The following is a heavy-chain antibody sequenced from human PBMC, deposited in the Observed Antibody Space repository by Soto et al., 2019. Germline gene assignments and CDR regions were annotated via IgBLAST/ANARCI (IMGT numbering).Heavy chain of an antibody. Sequence: GGSLRLSCAASGFIFENFGMSWVRQAPGKGLEWISSISGSGFKKYYADSVKGRFTISRDNSKSTVYLELNNLSAEDTAVYHCAKNQGVELVPLATVDWFDPWGQGSVVIVSS. J-gene: IGHJ5*02. CDR2: ISGSGFKK. V-gene: IGHV3-23*01. D-gene: IGHD1-26*01. CDR3: AKNQGVELVPLATVDWFDP. CDR1: GFIFENFG.